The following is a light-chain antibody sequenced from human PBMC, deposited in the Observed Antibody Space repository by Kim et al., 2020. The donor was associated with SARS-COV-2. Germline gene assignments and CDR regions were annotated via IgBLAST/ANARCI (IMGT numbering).Light chain of an antibody. J-gene: IGLJ3*02. V-gene: IGLV1-44*01. CDR2: SNT. CDR1: SSNIGSNS. Sequence: QSVLTQAPSASGTPGQRLTISCSGSSSNIGSNSVNWYQQFPGAAPKLLIYSNTHRPSGVPDRFSGSKSDTSASLAISGLQSEDETDYYCAAWDDSLNGPVFGGGTKLTVL. CDR3: AAWDDSLNGPV.